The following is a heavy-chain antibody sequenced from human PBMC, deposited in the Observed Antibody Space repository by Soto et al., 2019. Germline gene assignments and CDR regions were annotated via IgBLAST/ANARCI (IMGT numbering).Heavy chain of an antibody. J-gene: IGHJ4*02. CDR2: IIHIFGTA. Sequence: QVQLVQSGAEVKKPGASVKVSCKASGGTFSSYAISWVRQAPGQGLAWMGGIIHIFGTANYAPKFQGRVTITTAAATSTGYMDSGSVRSEDTAVYYCARENVGYYYYSSGDYYFAYWGRGSMVT. CDR3: ARENVGYYYYSSGDYYFAY. D-gene: IGHD3-22*01. V-gene: IGHV1-69*01. CDR1: GGTFSSYA.